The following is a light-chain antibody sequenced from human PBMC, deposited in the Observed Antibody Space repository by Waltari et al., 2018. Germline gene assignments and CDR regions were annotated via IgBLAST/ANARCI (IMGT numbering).Light chain of an antibody. CDR3: QQYGSSPYT. J-gene: IGKJ2*01. V-gene: IGKV3-20*01. Sequence: EIVLTQPPGTLSLSPGEKVTLSCRASQSVGSSHLAWYQQKPGQAPRLLIYDVSTRATGIPDRFTGSGYGTDFSLTISRLEPEDFAVYYCQQYGSSPYTFGQGTKLEIK. CDR1: QSVGSSH. CDR2: DVS.